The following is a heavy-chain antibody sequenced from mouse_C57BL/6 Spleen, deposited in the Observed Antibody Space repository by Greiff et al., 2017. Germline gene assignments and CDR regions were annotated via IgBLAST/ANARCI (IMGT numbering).Heavy chain of an antibody. Sequence: QVQLQQPGAELVKPGASVKLSCKASGYTFTSYWMHWVKQRPGQGLEWIGMIHPNSGSTNYNEKFKSTDTLTVDKSSSTAYMQLSSLTSEDSAVYSGARWETAQADFDYWGQGTTLTVSS. CDR3: ARWETAQADFDY. CDR1: GYTFTSYW. CDR2: IHPNSGST. D-gene: IGHD3-2*02. V-gene: IGHV1-64*01. J-gene: IGHJ2*01.